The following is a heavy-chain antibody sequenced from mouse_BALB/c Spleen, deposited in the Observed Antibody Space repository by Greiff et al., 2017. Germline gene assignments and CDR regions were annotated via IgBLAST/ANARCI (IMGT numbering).Heavy chain of an antibody. Sequence: EVKLMESGGGLVQPGGSLKLSCAASGFTFSSYGMSWVRQTPDKRLELVATINSNGGSTYYPDSVKGRFTISRDNAKNTLYLQMSSLKSEDTAMYYCARDRGLRYYFDYWGQGTTLTVSS. D-gene: IGHD2-4*01. CDR3: ARDRGLRYYFDY. V-gene: IGHV5-6-3*01. CDR2: INSNGGST. CDR1: GFTFSSYG. J-gene: IGHJ2*01.